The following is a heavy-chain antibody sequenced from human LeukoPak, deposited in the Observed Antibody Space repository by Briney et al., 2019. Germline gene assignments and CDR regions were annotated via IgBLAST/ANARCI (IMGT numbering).Heavy chain of an antibody. CDR3: ARLALGSSAYYLDY. D-gene: IGHD6-13*01. CDR2: IYPGDSDT. J-gene: IGHJ4*02. CDR1: GYSLTSYW. Sequence: GESLKISCKGSGYSLTSYWIGWVRQMPGKGLEWMGIIYPGDSDTSYSTSFQGQVTISADKSISTAYLQWSSVKASDIAMYYCARLALGSSAYYLDYWGQGTLVTVSS. V-gene: IGHV5-51*01.